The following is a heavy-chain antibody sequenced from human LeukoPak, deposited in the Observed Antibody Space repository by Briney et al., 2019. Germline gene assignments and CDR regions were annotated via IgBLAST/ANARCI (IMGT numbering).Heavy chain of an antibody. Sequence: GGSLRLSCAASGFTFSSYVMHWVRQAPGKGLEWVAVISYDGSNKYYADSVKGRFTISRDNSKNTLYLQMNSLRAEDTAIYYCGRIFNIWGTFRNTWGQGTQVTVSS. V-gene: IGHV3-30-3*01. D-gene: IGHD3-16*02. CDR1: GFTFSSYV. J-gene: IGHJ4*02. CDR3: GRIFNIWGTFRNT. CDR2: ISYDGSNK.